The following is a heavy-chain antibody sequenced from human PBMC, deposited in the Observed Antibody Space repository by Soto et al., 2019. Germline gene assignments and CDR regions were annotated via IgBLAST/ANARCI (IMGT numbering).Heavy chain of an antibody. Sequence: ASVKVSCKASGYTFTSYAMHWVRQAPGQRLEWMGWINAGNGNTKYSQKFQGRVTITRDTSASTAYMELSSLRSEDTAVYYCARTSTSGTRFDYWGHGSLVTVSS. V-gene: IGHV1-3*01. D-gene: IGHD1-1*01. J-gene: IGHJ4*01. CDR2: INAGNGNT. CDR1: GYTFTSYA. CDR3: ARTSTSGTRFDY.